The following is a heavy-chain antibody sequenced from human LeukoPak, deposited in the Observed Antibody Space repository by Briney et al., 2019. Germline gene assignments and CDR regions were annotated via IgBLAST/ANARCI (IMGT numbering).Heavy chain of an antibody. Sequence: IPSETLSLTCTVSGGSVSSGSYYWSWIRQPPGKGLEWIGYIYYSGSTNYNPSLKSRVTISVDTSKNQFSLKLSSVTAADTAVYYCAREVGPVYSSGWSDYYYYYGMDVWGQGTTVTVSS. CDR3: AREVGPVYSSGWSDYYYYYGMDV. J-gene: IGHJ6*02. CDR2: IYYSGST. D-gene: IGHD6-19*01. V-gene: IGHV4-61*01. CDR1: GGSVSSGSYY.